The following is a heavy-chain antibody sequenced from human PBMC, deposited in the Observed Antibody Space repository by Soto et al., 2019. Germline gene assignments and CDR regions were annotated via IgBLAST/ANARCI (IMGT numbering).Heavy chain of an antibody. CDR1: GYTLTELS. CDR3: ATARRFLEWPDFDY. CDR2: FDPEDGET. Sequence: ASVKVSCKVSGYTLTELSMHGVLQSPGKGLEWMGGFDPEDGETIYAQKFQGRVTMTEDTSTDTAYMELSSLRSEDTAVYYCATARRFLEWPDFDYWGQGTLVTVSS. V-gene: IGHV1-24*01. D-gene: IGHD3-3*01. J-gene: IGHJ4*02.